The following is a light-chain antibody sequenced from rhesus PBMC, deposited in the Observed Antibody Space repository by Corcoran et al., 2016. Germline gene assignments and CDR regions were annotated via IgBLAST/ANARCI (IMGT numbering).Light chain of an antibody. CDR2: AAS. J-gene: IGKJ2*01. V-gene: IGKV1-19*01. Sequence: DIQMTQSPSSLSASVGAKVTITCHASQGINTWLVWYQQKPGKAPKPLIYAASTLQSGVPSRVSGNGSGTDFTLTISNLQPVDFATYYCQQYKDVPYSFGQGTKVEIK. CDR1: QGINTW. CDR3: QQYKDVPYS.